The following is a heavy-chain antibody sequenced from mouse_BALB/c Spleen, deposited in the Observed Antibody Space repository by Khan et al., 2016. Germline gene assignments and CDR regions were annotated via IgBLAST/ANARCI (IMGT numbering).Heavy chain of an antibody. Sequence: QVQLQQSGAELARPGASVRMSCRASGYTFTNHTVHWVKQRPGQGLEWIGYINPSSDYTNYNQKFKDKATLTADTSSSTAYMQLSSLTSEDSAVYYCAESPIYYDSGFGYWGQGTLVTVSA. D-gene: IGHD2-4*01. J-gene: IGHJ3*01. CDR3: AESPIYYDSGFGY. CDR2: INPSSDYT. V-gene: IGHV1-4*01. CDR1: GYTFTNHT.